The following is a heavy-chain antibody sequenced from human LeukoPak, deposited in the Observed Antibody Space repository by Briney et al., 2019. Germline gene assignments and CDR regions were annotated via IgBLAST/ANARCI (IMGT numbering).Heavy chain of an antibody. CDR3: ARGNSSSWKDY. CDR2: INHSGST. J-gene: IGHJ4*02. D-gene: IGHD6-13*01. V-gene: IGHV4-34*01. CDR1: GVSFSGYY. Sequence: PSETLSLTCAVYGVSFSGYYWSWIRQPPGKGLEWIGEINHSGSTNYNPSLKSRVTISVDTSKNQFSLKLSSVTAADTAVYYCARGNSSSWKDYWGKGTPVTVPS.